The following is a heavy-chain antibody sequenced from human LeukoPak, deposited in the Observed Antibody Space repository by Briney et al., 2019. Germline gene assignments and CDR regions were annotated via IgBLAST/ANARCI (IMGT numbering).Heavy chain of an antibody. J-gene: IGHJ4*02. CDR1: GFRFSAYS. CDR2: ISSSSSTI. D-gene: IGHD3-22*01. CDR3: ASSPSSGGKTYYYDSRGDY. Sequence: GGSLRLSCVASGFRFSAYSMNWVRQAPGKGLEWVSYISSSSSTIYYADSVKGRFTISRDNAKNSLYLQMNSLRAEDTAVYYCASSPSSGGKTYYYDSRGDYWGQGTLVTVSS. V-gene: IGHV3-48*04.